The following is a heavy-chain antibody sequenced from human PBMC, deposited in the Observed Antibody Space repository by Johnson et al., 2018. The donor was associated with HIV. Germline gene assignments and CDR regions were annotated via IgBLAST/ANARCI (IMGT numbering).Heavy chain of an antibody. D-gene: IGHD5-12*01. Sequence: QVQLVESGGGVVQPGRSLILSCAASGFTFSTYAIHWVRQAPGKGLEWLALLSYDGINKYYADSVKGRFSISRDNSRNTLYLQMSSLRPEDTAVYFCARVGVSGYDLAAFDIWGQGTMVTVSA. CDR2: LSYDGINK. V-gene: IGHV3-30-3*01. CDR3: ARVGVSGYDLAAFDI. J-gene: IGHJ3*02. CDR1: GFTFSTYA.